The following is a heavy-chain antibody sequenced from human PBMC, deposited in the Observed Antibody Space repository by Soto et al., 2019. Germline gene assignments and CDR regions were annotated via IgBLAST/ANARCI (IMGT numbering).Heavy chain of an antibody. CDR1: GGSISSYY. V-gene: IGHV4-59*08. J-gene: IGHJ4*02. CDR2: IYNTVST. D-gene: IGHD6-19*01. Sequence: SETLSLTCTVSGGSISSYYWSWIRQPPGKGLEWIASIYNTVSTHYNPSLKSRATISLDTSQNQFSLRLNSVTAADTAIYYCARNASGRYFDYWGPGRLVTVS. CDR3: ARNASGRYFDY.